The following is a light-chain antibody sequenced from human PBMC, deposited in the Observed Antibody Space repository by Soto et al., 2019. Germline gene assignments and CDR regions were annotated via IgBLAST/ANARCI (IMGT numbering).Light chain of an antibody. V-gene: IGKV3-20*01. CDR1: QSVRNNY. CDR2: SAS. J-gene: IGKJ4*01. CDR3: QQYGSSPRT. Sequence: EIVLTQSPGTLSLSPGERATLSCRASQSVRNNYLAWYQQKPGQAPRLLIYSASTRATGIPDRFSGSVSGTDFTLTISRLQPEDFAVYYCQQYGSSPRTFGGGTKVEIK.